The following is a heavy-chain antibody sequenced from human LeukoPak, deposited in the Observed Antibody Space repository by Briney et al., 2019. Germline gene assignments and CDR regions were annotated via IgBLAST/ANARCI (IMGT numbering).Heavy chain of an antibody. CDR1: GFTFSSYE. CDR2: ISSSGSTI. Sequence: GGSLRLSCAASGFTFSSYEMNWVRQAPGKGLEWVSYISSSGSTIYYADSVKGRFTISRDNAKNSLYLQMNSLGAEDTAVYYCARARAPDAFDIWGQGTMVTVSS. J-gene: IGHJ3*02. CDR3: ARARAPDAFDI. V-gene: IGHV3-48*03.